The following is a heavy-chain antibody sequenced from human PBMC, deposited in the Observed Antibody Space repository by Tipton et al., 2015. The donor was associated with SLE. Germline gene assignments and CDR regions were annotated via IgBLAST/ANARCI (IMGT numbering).Heavy chain of an antibody. D-gene: IGHD5-18*01. Sequence: QSGAEVKKPGESLKISCKGSGYSFTSYWIGWVRQMPGKGLEGMGIIYPGDSDTRYSPSFQGQVTISADQSISTAYLQWSSLKTSDTAMYYCARQYSYAKGYFDYWGQGTLVTVSS. CDR1: GYSFTSYW. CDR2: IYPGDSDT. V-gene: IGHV5-51*01. CDR3: ARQYSYAKGYFDY. J-gene: IGHJ4*02.